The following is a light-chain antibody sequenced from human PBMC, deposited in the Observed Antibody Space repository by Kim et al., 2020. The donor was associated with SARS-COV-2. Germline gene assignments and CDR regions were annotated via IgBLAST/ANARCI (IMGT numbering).Light chain of an antibody. CDR2: GAS. V-gene: IGKV3D-15*01. CDR1: QSVNSY. J-gene: IGKJ2*01. Sequence: EIVMTQSPATLSVSPGERATLSCRASQSVNSYLAWYQQKPGQAPRILIYGASTRGTGIPARFSGSGSGAEFTLTISSLQSEDSAVYYCQQYNNWPRTFGQGTKLEIK. CDR3: QQYNNWPRT.